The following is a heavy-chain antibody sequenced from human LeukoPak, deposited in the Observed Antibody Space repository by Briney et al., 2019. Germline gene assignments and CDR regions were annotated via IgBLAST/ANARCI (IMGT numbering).Heavy chain of an antibody. CDR3: AREGDSSGYYYLYYFDY. CDR1: GGSISSFY. D-gene: IGHD3-22*01. CDR2: IYYSGST. J-gene: IGHJ4*02. V-gene: IGHV4-39*07. Sequence: PSETLSLTCTVSGGSISSFYWSWIRQPPGKGLEWIGSIYYSGSTYYNPSLKSRVTISVDTSKNQFSLKLSSVTAADTAVYYCAREGDSSGYYYLYYFDYWGQGTLVTVSS.